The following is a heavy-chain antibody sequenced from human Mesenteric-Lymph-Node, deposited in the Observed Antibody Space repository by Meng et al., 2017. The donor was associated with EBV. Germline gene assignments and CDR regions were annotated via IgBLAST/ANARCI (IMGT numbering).Heavy chain of an antibody. D-gene: IGHD3-16*01. J-gene: IGHJ5*02. V-gene: IGHV4-34*01. CDR2: VSHGRST. CDR1: GASFSDYY. CDR3: ATVGTYASNIDP. Sequence: HAQPQPLGGGLLKPSETLSLTRAVYGASFSDYYCTGIRQPPGKGLEWIGEVSHGRSTIYNPSLESRVTISVDTSKNQFSLKVTSVTAADTAVYHCATVGTYASNIDPWGQGTLVTVSS.